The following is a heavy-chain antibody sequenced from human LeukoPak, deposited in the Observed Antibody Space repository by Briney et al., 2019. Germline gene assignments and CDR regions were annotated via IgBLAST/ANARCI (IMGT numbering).Heavy chain of an antibody. Sequence: GGSLRLSCAASGFTFSSYSMNWVRQAPGKGLEWVSYISSASGSIYYADSVKGRFAISRDNAKNSLFLQMNSLRAEDTAVYYCARLPAYCSSTSCYYDYWGQGTLVTVSS. CDR1: GFTFSSYS. D-gene: IGHD2-2*01. CDR2: ISSASGSI. CDR3: ARLPAYCSSTSCYYDY. J-gene: IGHJ4*02. V-gene: IGHV3-48*04.